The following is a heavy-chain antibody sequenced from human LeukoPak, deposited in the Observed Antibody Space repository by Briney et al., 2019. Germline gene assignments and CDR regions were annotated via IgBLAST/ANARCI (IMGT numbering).Heavy chain of an antibody. CDR1: GFTFDDYA. D-gene: IGHD6-13*01. J-gene: IGHJ6*03. CDR3: ARGAAAGLSFGYMDV. Sequence: GGSLRLSCAASGFTFDDYAMHWVRQAPGKGLEWVSGISWNSGSIGYADSVKGRFTISRDNAKNSLYLQMNSLRAEDTAVYYCARGAAAGLSFGYMDVWGKGTTVTVSS. V-gene: IGHV3-9*01. CDR2: ISWNSGSI.